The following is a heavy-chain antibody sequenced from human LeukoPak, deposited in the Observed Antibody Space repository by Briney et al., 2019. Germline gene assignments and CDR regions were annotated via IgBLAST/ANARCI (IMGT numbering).Heavy chain of an antibody. J-gene: IGHJ4*02. Sequence: GRSLRLSCAASGFNFSTYGMHWVRQAPGKGLEWVAVISYDGINKYYADSVKGRFTISRDNSKNMLYLQMSSLRAEDTAVYYCAKDHVTSSSWFPDYWGQGTLVTVSS. CDR2: ISYDGINK. V-gene: IGHV3-30*18. CDR3: AKDHVTSSSWFPDY. CDR1: GFNFSTYG. D-gene: IGHD6-13*01.